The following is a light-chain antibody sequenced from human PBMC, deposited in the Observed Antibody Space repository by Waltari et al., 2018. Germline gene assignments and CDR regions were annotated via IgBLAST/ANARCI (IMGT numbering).Light chain of an antibody. CDR3: QQRSNWLFT. V-gene: IGKV3-11*01. Sequence: EIVLTQSPATLSLSPGERATLSCRASQSVSHYLAWFQQKPGQPPRLLNYEASRRATGIPTRVSGSGSATDFTLTISSLEPEDFAVYYCQQRSNWLFTFGPGTKVEIK. CDR2: EAS. CDR1: QSVSHY. J-gene: IGKJ3*01.